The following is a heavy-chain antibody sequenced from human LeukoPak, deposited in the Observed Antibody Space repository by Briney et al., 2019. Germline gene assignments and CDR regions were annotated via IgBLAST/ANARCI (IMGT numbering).Heavy chain of an antibody. J-gene: IGHJ4*02. Sequence: PSETLSLTCTVSGGSISSGGYYWSWLPQHQGKGLEWNGYIYYSASTYYNLNLKSRVTISVDTSKSQFSLKLSSVTAADTAVYYCARGLQPPYGETYSGSYNPKPHHQYYFDYWGQGTLVTVSS. V-gene: IGHV4-31*03. D-gene: IGHD1-26*01. CDR1: GGSISSGGYY. CDR2: IYYSAST. CDR3: ARGLQPPYGETYSGSYNPKPHHQYYFDY.